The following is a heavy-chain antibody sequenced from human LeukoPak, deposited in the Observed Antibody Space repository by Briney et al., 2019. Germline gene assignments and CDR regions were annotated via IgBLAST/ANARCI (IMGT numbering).Heavy chain of an antibody. Sequence: PGGSLRLSCAASGFTFSSYEMNWVRQAPGKGLEWVSYISSSGSTIYYADSVKGRFTISRDNAKNSLYLQMNSLRAEDTAVYYCAKDSSSWYYYYMDVWGKGTTVTIS. CDR1: GFTFSSYE. V-gene: IGHV3-48*03. CDR3: AKDSSSWYYYYMDV. CDR2: ISSSGSTI. D-gene: IGHD6-13*01. J-gene: IGHJ6*03.